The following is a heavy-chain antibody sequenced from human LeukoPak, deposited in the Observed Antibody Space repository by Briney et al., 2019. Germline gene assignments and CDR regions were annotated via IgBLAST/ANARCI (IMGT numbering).Heavy chain of an antibody. D-gene: IGHD3-16*01. J-gene: IGHJ4*02. CDR1: GFTFSSYS. V-gene: IGHV3-21*01. Sequence: PGGSLRLSCAASGFTFSSYSMNWVRQAPGKGLEWVSSISSSSSYIYYADSVKGRFTISRDNAKNSLYLQMNSLRAEDTAVYYCASLGVDLEGLDYWGQGTLVTVSS. CDR3: ASLGVDLEGLDY. CDR2: ISSSSSYI.